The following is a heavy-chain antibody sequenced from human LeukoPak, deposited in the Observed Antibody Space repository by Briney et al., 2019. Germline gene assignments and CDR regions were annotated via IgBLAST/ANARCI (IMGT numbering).Heavy chain of an antibody. D-gene: IGHD6-19*01. Sequence: GGSLRLSCAASGFTFSDYYMSWLRQAPGKGLEWVSYISSSGSTIYYADSVKGRFTISRDNAKNSLYLQMNSLRAEDTAVYYCARMEQWLDYSWFDPWGQGTLVTVSS. CDR3: ARMEQWLDYSWFDP. V-gene: IGHV3-11*04. J-gene: IGHJ5*02. CDR1: GFTFSDYY. CDR2: ISSSGSTI.